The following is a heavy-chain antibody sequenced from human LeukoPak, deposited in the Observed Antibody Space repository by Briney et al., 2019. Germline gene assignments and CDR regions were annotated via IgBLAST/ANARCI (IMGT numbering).Heavy chain of an antibody. D-gene: IGHD2-15*01. V-gene: IGHV1-18*01. Sequence: ASVKVSCKASGYTFTSYGISWVRQAPGQGLEWMGWISAYHGNTNYAQKLQGRVTITTDTSTSTAYMELRSLRSDDTAVYYCARSRARDCRGSSCYGRDWFDPWGQESLLTVSS. CDR2: ISAYHGNT. J-gene: IGHJ5*02. CDR3: ARSRARDCRGSSCYGRDWFDP. CDR1: GYTFTSYG.